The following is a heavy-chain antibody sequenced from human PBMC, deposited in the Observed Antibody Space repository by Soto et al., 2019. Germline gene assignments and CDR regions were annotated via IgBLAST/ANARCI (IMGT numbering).Heavy chain of an antibody. D-gene: IGHD2-15*01. J-gene: IGHJ3*01. V-gene: IGHV4-30-2*01. CDR3: ATLPPRIVVVKTELPT. Sequence: SETLSLTCTVSGGSISSGDYYWSWIRQPPGKGLEWIGYIYHSGSTYYNPSLKSRVTISVDRSKNQFSLELRSVTAADTAVYYCATLPPRIVVVKTELPTWGQGTMVTVSS. CDR2: IYHSGST. CDR1: GGSISSGDYY.